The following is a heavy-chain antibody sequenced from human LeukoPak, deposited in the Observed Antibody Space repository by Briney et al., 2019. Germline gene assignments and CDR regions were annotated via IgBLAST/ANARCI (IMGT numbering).Heavy chain of an antibody. Sequence: SETLSLTCTVSGGSTSSYYWSWIRQPPGKGLEWIGYIYYSGSTNYNPSLKSRVTISVDTSKNQFSLKLSSVTAADTAVYYCAGEGPWFDPWGQGTLVTVSS. CDR1: GGSTSSYY. J-gene: IGHJ5*02. CDR2: IYYSGST. V-gene: IGHV4-59*01. CDR3: AGEGPWFDP.